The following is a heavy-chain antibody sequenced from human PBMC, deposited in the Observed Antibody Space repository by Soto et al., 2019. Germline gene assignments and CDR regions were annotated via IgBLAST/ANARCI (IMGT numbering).Heavy chain of an antibody. CDR3: VRDTGSGSGWCGI. V-gene: IGHV6-1*01. Sequence: PSQTLSLTCAISGDSVSSNSVAWNWIRQSPSRGLEWLGRTYYRSKWYNAYSVSVKSRITINPDTSKNQFSLQLKSVTPEDAAVYYCVRDTGSGSGWCGIWGQGTQVTVSS. D-gene: IGHD6-19*01. CDR2: TYYRSKWYN. CDR1: GDSVSSNSVA. J-gene: IGHJ4*02.